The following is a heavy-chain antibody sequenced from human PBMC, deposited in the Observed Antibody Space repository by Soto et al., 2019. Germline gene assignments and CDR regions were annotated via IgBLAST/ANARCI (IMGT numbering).Heavy chain of an antibody. CDR2: ISYDGSNK. CDR3: ANPDYYDSSGFDY. D-gene: IGHD3-22*01. Sequence: GSLRLSCAASGFTFSSYGMHWVRQAPGKGLEWVAVISYDGSNKYYADSVKGRFTISRDNSKNTLYLQMNSLRAEDTAVYYCANPDYYDSSGFDYWGQGTLVTVSS. V-gene: IGHV3-30*18. CDR1: GFTFSSYG. J-gene: IGHJ4*02.